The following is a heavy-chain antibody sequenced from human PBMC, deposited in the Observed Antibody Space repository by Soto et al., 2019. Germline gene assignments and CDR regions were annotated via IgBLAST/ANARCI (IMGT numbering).Heavy chain of an antibody. CDR1: GFTFSSYW. D-gene: IGHD2-15*01. V-gene: IGHV3-7*01. CDR3: ARAITSGYCSGGSCLGVPDY. Sequence: GGSLRLSCAASGFTFSSYWMSWVRQAPGKGLEWVANIKQDGSEKYYVDSVKGRFTISRDNAKNSLYLQMNSLRAEDTAVYYCARAITSGYCSGGSCLGVPDYWGQGTLVTVSS. CDR2: IKQDGSEK. J-gene: IGHJ4*02.